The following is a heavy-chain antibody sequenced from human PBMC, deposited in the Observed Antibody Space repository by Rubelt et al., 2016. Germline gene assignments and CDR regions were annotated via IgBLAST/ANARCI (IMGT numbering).Heavy chain of an antibody. CDR3: AKGRGILSPDY. D-gene: IGHD3-10*01. Sequence: EVQLLEFGGGLVQPGGSLRLSCATSGFSFGSYAMTWVRQAPGKGLEWVSAVSADGGGTYYADSVKGRFTNSRDNSKNTLSLQMNSLRAEDTAVYYCAKGRGILSPDYWGQGTLVTVSS. CDR1: GFSFGSYA. J-gene: IGHJ4*02. V-gene: IGHV3-23*01. CDR2: VSADGGGT.